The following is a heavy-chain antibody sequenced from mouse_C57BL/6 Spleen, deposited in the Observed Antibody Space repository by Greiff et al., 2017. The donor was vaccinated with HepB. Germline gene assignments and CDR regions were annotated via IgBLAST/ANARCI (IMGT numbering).Heavy chain of an antibody. J-gene: IGHJ3*01. D-gene: IGHD2-4*01. V-gene: IGHV5-17*01. Sequence: EVQRVESGGGLVKPGGSLKLSCAASGFTFSDYGMHWVRQAPEKGLEWVAYISSGSSTIYYADTVKGRFTISRDNAKNTLFLQMTSLRSEDTAMYYWARGGIYYDYDEGAWFAYWGQGTLVTVSA. CDR2: ISSGSSTI. CDR3: ARGGIYYDYDEGAWFAY. CDR1: GFTFSDYG.